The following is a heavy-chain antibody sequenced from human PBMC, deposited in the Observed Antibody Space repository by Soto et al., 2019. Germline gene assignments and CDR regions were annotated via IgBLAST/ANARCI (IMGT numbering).Heavy chain of an antibody. Sequence: SETLSLTCIVSGGSISGSYWSWIRQSPGKGLEWLGYVYYTGSTNYSPSLRSRVSISVDTSKNEFSLRLSSVAAADTAVYFCARSVAVPGAHIDYWGQGTQVTVSS. CDR2: VYYTGST. J-gene: IGHJ4*02. CDR1: GGSISGSY. CDR3: ARSVAVPGAHIDY. V-gene: IGHV4-59*01. D-gene: IGHD6-19*01.